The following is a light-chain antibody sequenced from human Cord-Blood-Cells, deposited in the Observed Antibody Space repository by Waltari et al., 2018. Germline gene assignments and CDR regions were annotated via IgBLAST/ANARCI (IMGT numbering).Light chain of an antibody. CDR3: CSYAGSYTWV. V-gene: IGLV2-11*01. CDR1: SSDVGGYNY. J-gene: IGLJ3*02. CDR2: DGS. Sequence: QSALTHPRSVSGSPGQSVTISCTGTSSDVGGYNYVSWYQQHPGKAPKLMIYDGSKRPSGVPDRFSGSKSGNTASLTISGLQAEEEADYYCCSYAGSYTWVFGGGTKLTVL.